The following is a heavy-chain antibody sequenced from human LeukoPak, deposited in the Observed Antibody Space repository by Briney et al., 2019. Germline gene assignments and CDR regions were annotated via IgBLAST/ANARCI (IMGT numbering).Heavy chain of an antibody. CDR1: GGSISSYY. J-gene: IGHJ3*02. CDR3: ARDDSGWYRNAFDI. Sequence: PSETLSLTCTVSGGSISSYYWSWIRQPPGKGLEWIGYIYYSGSTNYNPSLKSQVTISVDTSKNQFSLKLSSVTAADTAVYYCARDDSGWYRNAFDIWGQGTMVTVSS. D-gene: IGHD6-19*01. V-gene: IGHV4-59*01. CDR2: IYYSGST.